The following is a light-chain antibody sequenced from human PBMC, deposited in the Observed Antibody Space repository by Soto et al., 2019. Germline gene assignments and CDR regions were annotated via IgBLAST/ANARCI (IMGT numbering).Light chain of an antibody. Sequence: DIQMTQSPSSLSASVGDRVTITCQASQDISNYLNWYQQKPGKAPKLLIYDASNLETGVTSRFSGSGSGTDFTLTISSLQPEDIATYYCQKYDNRLITFGQGTRLEIK. CDR2: DAS. V-gene: IGKV1-33*01. CDR1: QDISNY. CDR3: QKYDNRLIT. J-gene: IGKJ5*01.